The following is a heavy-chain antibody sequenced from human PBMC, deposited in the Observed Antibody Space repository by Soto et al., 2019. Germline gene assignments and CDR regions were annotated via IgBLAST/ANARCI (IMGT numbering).Heavy chain of an antibody. D-gene: IGHD6-13*01. Sequence: PSETLSLTCTVSGGSISSYYWSWIRQPPGKGLEWIGYIYYSGSTNYNPSLKSRVTISVDTSKNQFSLKLISVTAAATAVYYCARGHHYSSSWYSIRFDPCGQGTLVVVPA. CDR1: GGSISSYY. J-gene: IGHJ5*02. CDR3: ARGHHYSSSWYSIRFDP. V-gene: IGHV4-59*08. CDR2: IYYSGST.